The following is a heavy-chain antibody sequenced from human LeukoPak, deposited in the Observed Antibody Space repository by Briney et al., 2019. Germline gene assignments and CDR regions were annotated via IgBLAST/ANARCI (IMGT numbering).Heavy chain of an antibody. CDR3: ARHSAGSGSYRRLYNWFDP. J-gene: IGHJ5*02. Sequence: GESLKISCKGSGYSFTSYWIGWVRQMPGKGLEWMGIIYSGDSDTRYSPSFQGQVTISADKSINTAYLQWSSLKASDTAIYYCARHSAGSGSYRRLYNWFDPWGQGTLVTVSS. CDR1: GYSFTSYW. CDR2: IYSGDSDT. V-gene: IGHV5-51*01. D-gene: IGHD3-10*01.